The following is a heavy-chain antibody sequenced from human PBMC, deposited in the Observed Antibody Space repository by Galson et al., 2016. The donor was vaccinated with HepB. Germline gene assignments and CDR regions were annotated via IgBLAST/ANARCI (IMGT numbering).Heavy chain of an antibody. V-gene: IGHV3-33*01. CDR3: ATAPTLGY. CDR2: IWYDGSNK. CDR1: GFIFSSYG. J-gene: IGHJ4*02. Sequence: SLRLSCAASGFIFSSYGMHWVRQATGKGLEWVAVIWYDGSNKYYADSVKGRFTISRDTSKNTLYLQMNSLRAEDTAVYYCATAPTLGYWGQGTLVTVSS. D-gene: IGHD3-16*01.